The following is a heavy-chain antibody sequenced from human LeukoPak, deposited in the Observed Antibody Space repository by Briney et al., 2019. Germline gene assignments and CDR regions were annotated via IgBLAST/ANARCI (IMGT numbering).Heavy chain of an antibody. J-gene: IGHJ5*02. CDR1: GGTFSSYA. CDR3: TRDPNTDGYNSPGYNWFDP. V-gene: IGHV1-69*13. D-gene: IGHD5-24*01. Sequence: SVKVSCKASGGTFSSYAISWVRQAPGQGLEWMGGIIPIFGTANYAQKFQGRVTITADESTSTAYMELSSLRSEDTAVYYCTRDPNTDGYNSPGYNWFDPWGQGTLVTVSS. CDR2: IIPIFGTA.